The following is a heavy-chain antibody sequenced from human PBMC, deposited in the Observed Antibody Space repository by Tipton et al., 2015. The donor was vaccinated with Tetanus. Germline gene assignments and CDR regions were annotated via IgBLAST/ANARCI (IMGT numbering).Heavy chain of an antibody. V-gene: IGHV4-4*07. CDR2: IYTSGST. J-gene: IGHJ4*02. Sequence: TLSLTCTVSGGSISSYYWSWIRQPAGKGLEWIGRIYTSGSTNYNPSLKSRVTMSVDTSKNQFSLKLSSVTAADTAVYYCARDQGYYDFWSGYNDYWGQGTLVTVSS. CDR3: ARDQGYYDFWSGYNDY. D-gene: IGHD3-3*01. CDR1: GGSISSYY.